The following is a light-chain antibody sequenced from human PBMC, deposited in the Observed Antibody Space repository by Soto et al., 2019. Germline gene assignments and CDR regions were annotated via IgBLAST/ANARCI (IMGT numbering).Light chain of an antibody. CDR3: QQRSNWPALT. V-gene: IGKV3D-20*02. CDR2: GAS. Sequence: EVVLTQSPGTLSLSPGERATLSCRASQSVGSNYLAWYQQKPGQAPRILIFGASSRATGIPDRFSGSGSGTDFTLTISSLEPEDFAVYYCQQRSNWPALTFGGGTKVDI. CDR1: QSVGSNY. J-gene: IGKJ4*01.